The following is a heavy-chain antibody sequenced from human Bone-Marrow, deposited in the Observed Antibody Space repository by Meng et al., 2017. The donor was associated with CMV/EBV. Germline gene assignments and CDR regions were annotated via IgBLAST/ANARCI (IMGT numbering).Heavy chain of an antibody. D-gene: IGHD6-13*01. V-gene: IGHV3-30*04. CDR3: ARDPIAAAGALLGWFDP. CDR2: ISYDGSNK. J-gene: IGHJ5*02. CDR1: FNFSRYA. Sequence: FNFSRYAMHGVRQATGKGLEWVAVISYDGSNKYYADSVKGRFTISRDNSKNTLYLQMNSLRAEDTAVYYCARDPIAAAGALLGWFDPWGQGTLVTVSS.